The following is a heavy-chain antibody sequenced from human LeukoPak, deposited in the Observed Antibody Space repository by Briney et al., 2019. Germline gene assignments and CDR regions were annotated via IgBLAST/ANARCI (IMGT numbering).Heavy chain of an antibody. Sequence: SVKVPCKASGGTFSSYAISWVRQAPGQGLEWMGGIIPIFGTANYAQKFQGRVTITADESTSTAYMELSSLRSEDTAVYYCASGYYDSSGYYFGAFDIWGQGTMVTVSS. V-gene: IGHV1-69*13. D-gene: IGHD3-22*01. CDR3: ASGYYDSSGYYFGAFDI. J-gene: IGHJ3*02. CDR1: GGTFSSYA. CDR2: IIPIFGTA.